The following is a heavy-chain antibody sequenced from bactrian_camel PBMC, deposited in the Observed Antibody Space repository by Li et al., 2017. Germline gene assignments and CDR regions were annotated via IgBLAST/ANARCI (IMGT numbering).Heavy chain of an antibody. CDR1: GFTFDNDV. D-gene: IGHD3*01. CDR2: LDSDGNT. J-gene: IGHJ7*01. Sequence: HVQLVESGGGLVQPGGTLTLSCAASGFTFDNDVWHWVRQTPGKLREGVAALDSDGNTGYDESVKGRFTISRDNAKNTLYLQLNSLDSEDTAMYYCAKDATHYWVLNGMDSWGNGTQVTVS. V-gene: IGHV3S1*01.